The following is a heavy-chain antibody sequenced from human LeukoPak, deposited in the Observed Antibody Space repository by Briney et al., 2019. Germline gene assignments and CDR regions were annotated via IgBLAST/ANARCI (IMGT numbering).Heavy chain of an antibody. CDR3: AKEDIVATMFDY. CDR1: GFTFSNFA. J-gene: IGHJ4*02. Sequence: GGSLRLSCAASGFTFSNFAIHWVRQAPGKGLEFVSGIRSTGDSTYYANSAKGRFTISRDNSKNTLYLQMVSLRAEDMAVYYCAKEDIVATMFDYWGQGTLVTVSS. CDR2: IRSTGDST. D-gene: IGHD5-12*01. V-gene: IGHV3-64*01.